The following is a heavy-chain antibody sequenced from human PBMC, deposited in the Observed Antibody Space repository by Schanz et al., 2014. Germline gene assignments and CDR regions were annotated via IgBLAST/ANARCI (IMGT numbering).Heavy chain of an antibody. V-gene: IGHV1-3*01. CDR3: AREVGLYDRGWFDP. CDR2: INAANGNT. D-gene: IGHD3-22*01. CDR1: GYSFISHA. J-gene: IGHJ5*02. Sequence: QVQLVQSWAEVKGPGASVKVSCKASGYSFISHAIHWVRQAPGQRLEWMGWINAANGNTRYSQKFQGRVTITRDTSASTAYMELSSLRSEDTAVYYCAREVGLYDRGWFDPWGQGTLVTVSS.